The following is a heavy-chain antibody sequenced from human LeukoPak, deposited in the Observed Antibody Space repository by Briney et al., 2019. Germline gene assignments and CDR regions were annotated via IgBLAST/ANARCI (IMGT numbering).Heavy chain of an antibody. V-gene: IGHV1-2*06. D-gene: IGHD2-2*01. J-gene: IGHJ4*02. CDR2: INPNSGGT. CDR1: GYTFTGYY. CDR3: ARDRCSSTSCYEEFDY. Sequence: ASVKVSCKASGYTFTGYYMHWVRRAPGQGLEWMGRINPNSGGTNYAQKFQGRVTMTRDTSISTAYMELSRLRSDDTAVYYCARDRCSSTSCYEEFDYWGQGTLVTVSS.